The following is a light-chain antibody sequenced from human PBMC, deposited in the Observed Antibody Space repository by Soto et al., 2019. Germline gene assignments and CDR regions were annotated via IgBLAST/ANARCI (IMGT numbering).Light chain of an antibody. V-gene: IGKV3-20*01. J-gene: IGKJ4*01. CDR3: QQYSSSPLT. CDR2: GTS. Sequence: IVLTQAPGTLSLSPGERATPSCRASQSVRSSHLAWYQQMPGQAPRILIYGTSNRATGIPDRFSGSGSGTDFNLTISRLETEDFAVYYCQQYSSSPLTFGGGTKVDIK. CDR1: QSVRSSH.